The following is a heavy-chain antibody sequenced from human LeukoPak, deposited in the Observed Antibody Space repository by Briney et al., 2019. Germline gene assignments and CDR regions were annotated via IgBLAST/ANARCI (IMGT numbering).Heavy chain of an antibody. CDR3: ARGGTVVTHGLGY. D-gene: IGHD4-23*01. V-gene: IGHV1-58*01. CDR2: IVVDGGNT. Sequence: ASVKVSCKASGFTFTTFAVQWVRQARGQRLEWIGWIVVDGGNTHYAQKFQERVDIITDRSTNTVFMELRSLRSDDTAVYYCARGGTVVTHGLGYWGQGTLVTVSS. CDR1: GFTFTTFA. J-gene: IGHJ4*02.